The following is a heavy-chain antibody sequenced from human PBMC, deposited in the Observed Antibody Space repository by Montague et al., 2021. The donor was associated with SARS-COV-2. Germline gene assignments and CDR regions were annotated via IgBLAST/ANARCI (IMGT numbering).Heavy chain of an antibody. D-gene: IGHD6-13*01. CDR1: GGSFSGYY. J-gene: IGHJ6*02. CDR2: IYYSRST. Sequence: SETLSLTCAVYGGSFSGYYWSWIRQPPGKGLEWIGSIYYSRSTYYNPSLKSRVTISVDTSKNQFSLKLSSVTAADTAVYYCARVGRQQLVRLSGMDVWGQGTTVTVSS. V-gene: IGHV4-34*01. CDR3: ARVGRQQLVRLSGMDV.